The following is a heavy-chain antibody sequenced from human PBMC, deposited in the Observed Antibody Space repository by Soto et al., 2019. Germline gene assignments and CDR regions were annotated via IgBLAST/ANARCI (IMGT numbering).Heavy chain of an antibody. V-gene: IGHV4-34*01. J-gene: IGHJ3*02. CDR1: GGSFSAYY. Sequence: QVQLQQWGAGLLKPSETLSLNCALYGGSFSAYYWSWIRQPPGKGLEWIGEINHSGSTNYNPSLKSRVTISIDTSKNQFSLKRSSVSAADTAVYYCARLRCSSTSCYRSSDAFDIWGQGTMVTVSS. D-gene: IGHD2-2*01. CDR2: INHSGST. CDR3: ARLRCSSTSCYRSSDAFDI.